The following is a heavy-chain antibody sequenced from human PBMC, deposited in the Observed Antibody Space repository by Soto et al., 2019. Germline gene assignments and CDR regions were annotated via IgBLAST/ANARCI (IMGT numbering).Heavy chain of an antibody. D-gene: IGHD6-19*01. CDR2: IYHSGST. CDR3: ARRYSSGFDY. J-gene: IGHJ4*02. Sequence: SETLSLTCAVYGGSFSGYSWSWIRQPPGKGLEWIGYIYHSGSTYYNPSLKSRVTISVDTSKNQFSLKLSSVTAADTAVYYCARRYSSGFDYWGQGTLVTVSS. V-gene: IGHV4-34*01. CDR1: GGSFSGYS.